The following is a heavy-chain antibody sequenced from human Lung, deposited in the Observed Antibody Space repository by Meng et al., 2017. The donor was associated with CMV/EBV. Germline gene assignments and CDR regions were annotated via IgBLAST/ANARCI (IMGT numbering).Heavy chain of an antibody. V-gene: IGHV1-58*01. CDR2: IVVGSGNT. J-gene: IGHJ3*02. CDR3: GIVVVPVAIGVDAFDI. CDR1: GFTFTSSA. Sequence: SVXVSCKASGFTFTSSAVQWVRQARGQRLEWIGWIVVGSGNTNYAQKFQERVTITRDMSTSTAYMELSSLRSEDTAVYYCGIVVVPVAIGVDAFDIWGQGTMVTVSS. D-gene: IGHD2-2*02.